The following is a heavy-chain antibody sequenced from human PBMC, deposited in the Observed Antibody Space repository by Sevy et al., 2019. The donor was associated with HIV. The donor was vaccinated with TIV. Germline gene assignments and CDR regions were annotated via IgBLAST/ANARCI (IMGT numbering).Heavy chain of an antibody. V-gene: IGHV3-7*01. D-gene: IGHD3-22*01. Sequence: GGSLRLSCAASGFTFSSYWMSWVRQAPGKGLEWVANIKQDGSEKYYVDSVKGRFTISRDNAKNSLYLQMNSLRAEDTAVYYGARSGRGYYYDSSGYYLADYWGQGTLVTVSS. J-gene: IGHJ4*02. CDR1: GFTFSSYW. CDR2: IKQDGSEK. CDR3: ARSGRGYYYDSSGYYLADY.